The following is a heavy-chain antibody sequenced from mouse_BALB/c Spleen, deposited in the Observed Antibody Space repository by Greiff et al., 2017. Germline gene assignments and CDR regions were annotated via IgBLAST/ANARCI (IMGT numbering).Heavy chain of an antibody. CDR1: EYEFPSHD. V-gene: IGHV5-2*02. D-gene: IGHD1-1*01. CDR2: INSDGGST. Sequence: DVHLVESGGGLVQPRESLKLSCESNEYEFPSHDMSWVRKTPEKRLELVAAINSDGGSTYYPDTMERRFIISRDNTKKTLYLQMSSLRSEDTALYYCARHGNYYGSSYPFAYWGQGTLVTVSA. CDR3: ARHGNYYGSSYPFAY. J-gene: IGHJ3*01.